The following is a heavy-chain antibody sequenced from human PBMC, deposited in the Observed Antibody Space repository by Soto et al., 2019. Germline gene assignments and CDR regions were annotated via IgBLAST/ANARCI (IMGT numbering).Heavy chain of an antibody. CDR3: ARDLGPSVDTAIVKDWYFDL. D-gene: IGHD5-18*01. V-gene: IGHV4-61*01. Sequence: QVQLQESGPGLVKPSETLSLTCSVSGGYVSSGSYYWSWIRQPPGKGLEWIGYIFYSGSTNYNPSRSSRVTISVDRSKNQFSLKLRSVTAADTAVYYCARDLGPSVDTAIVKDWYFDLWGRGTLVTVSS. CDR2: IFYSGST. CDR1: GGYVSSGSYY. J-gene: IGHJ2*01.